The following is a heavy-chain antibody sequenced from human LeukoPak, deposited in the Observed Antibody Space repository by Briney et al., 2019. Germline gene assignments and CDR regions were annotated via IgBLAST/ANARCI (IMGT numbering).Heavy chain of an antibody. CDR3: ARLFLREDNWFDP. CDR2: IYYSGST. J-gene: IGHJ5*02. D-gene: IGHD2-21*01. CDR1: GGSISSSSYY. Sequence: SETLSLTCTVSGGSISSSSYYWGWVRQPPGKGLEWIGSIYYSGSTYYNPSLKSRVTISVDTSKNQFSLKLSSVTAADTAVYYCARLFLREDNWFDPWGQGTLVTVSS. V-gene: IGHV4-39*01.